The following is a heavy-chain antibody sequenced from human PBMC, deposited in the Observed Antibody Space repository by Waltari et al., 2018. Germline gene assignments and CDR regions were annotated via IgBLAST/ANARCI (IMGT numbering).Heavy chain of an antibody. J-gene: IGHJ5*02. Sequence: QLQLQESGPGLVKPSETLSLTCTVSRSSISGSNYYWGWISQPPGKGLEWLASIHYSGRTNYNPSLKSRFTRSVDTSKNQFSLKLSSVTAADTALYYCARQIREYGSTNWFDPWGQGTLVIVSS. CDR2: IHYSGRT. V-gene: IGHV4-39*07. CDR1: RSSISGSNYY. D-gene: IGHD6-13*01. CDR3: ARQIREYGSTNWFDP.